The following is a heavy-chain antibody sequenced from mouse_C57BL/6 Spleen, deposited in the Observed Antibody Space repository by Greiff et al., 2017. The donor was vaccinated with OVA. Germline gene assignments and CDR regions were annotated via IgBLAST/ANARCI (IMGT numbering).Heavy chain of an antibody. V-gene: IGHV7-3*01. CDR1: GFTFTDYY. J-gene: IGHJ2*01. CDR3: ARYYGNYDYFDY. Sequence: EVKLMESGGGLVQPGGSLSLSCAASGFTFTDYYMSWVRQPPGKALEWLGFIRNKANGYTKEYSASVKGRFTISRDNSQSILYLQMNALRAEDSATYYCARYYGNYDYFDYWGQGTTLTVSS. D-gene: IGHD2-1*01. CDR2: IRNKANGYTK.